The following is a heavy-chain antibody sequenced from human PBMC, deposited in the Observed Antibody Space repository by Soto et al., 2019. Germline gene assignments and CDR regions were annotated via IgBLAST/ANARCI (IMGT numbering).Heavy chain of an antibody. CDR3: AAEINCSGGSCYEPNFDY. V-gene: IGHV1-58*01. CDR1: GFTFTSSA. D-gene: IGHD2-15*01. J-gene: IGHJ4*02. CDR2: IVVGSGNT. Sequence: QMQLVQSGPEVKKPGTSVKVSCKASGFTFTSSAVQWVRQARGQRLEWIGWIVVGSGNTNYAQKYQERVTITRDMSTSTAYMELSSLGSEDTAVYYCAAEINCSGGSCYEPNFDYWGQGTLVTVSS.